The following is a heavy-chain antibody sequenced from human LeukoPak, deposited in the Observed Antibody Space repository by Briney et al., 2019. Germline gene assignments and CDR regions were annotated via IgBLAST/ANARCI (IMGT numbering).Heavy chain of an antibody. Sequence: SGGSLRLSCAASGFTFSSYGMSWVRQAPGKGLEWVSAISGSGGSTYYADSVKGRFTISRDNSKNTLYLQMNSLRAEDTAVYYCASSGRELRHYYYYYYMDVWGKGTTVTISS. CDR3: ASSGRELRHYYYYYYMDV. J-gene: IGHJ6*03. V-gene: IGHV3-23*01. D-gene: IGHD1-26*01. CDR1: GFTFSSYG. CDR2: ISGSGGST.